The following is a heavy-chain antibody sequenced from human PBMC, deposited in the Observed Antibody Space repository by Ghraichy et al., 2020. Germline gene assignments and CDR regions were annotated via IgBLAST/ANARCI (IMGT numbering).Heavy chain of an antibody. V-gene: IGHV3-7*01. Sequence: GSLRLSCAASGFTFSSYWMSWVRQAPGKGLEWVANIKQDGREKYYVDSVKGRFTISRDNAKNSLYLQMNSLRAEDTAVYYCARQGGLAYYFDYWGQGTLVTVSS. CDR1: GFTFSSYW. D-gene: IGHD6-19*01. J-gene: IGHJ4*02. CDR2: IKQDGREK. CDR3: ARQGGLAYYFDY.